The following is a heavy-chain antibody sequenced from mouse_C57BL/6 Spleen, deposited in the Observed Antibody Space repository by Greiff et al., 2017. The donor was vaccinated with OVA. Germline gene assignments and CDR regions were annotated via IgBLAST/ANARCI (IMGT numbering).Heavy chain of an antibody. CDR2: ISSGSSTI. Sequence: EVKVVESGGGLVKPGGSLKLSCAASGFTFSDYGMHWVRQAPETGLEWVAYISSGSSTIYYADTVKGRFTISRDNAKNTLFLQMTSLRSEDTAMYYCARPGYGSLYAMDYWGQGTSVTVSS. V-gene: IGHV5-17*01. D-gene: IGHD1-1*01. J-gene: IGHJ4*01. CDR3: ARPGYGSLYAMDY. CDR1: GFTFSDYG.